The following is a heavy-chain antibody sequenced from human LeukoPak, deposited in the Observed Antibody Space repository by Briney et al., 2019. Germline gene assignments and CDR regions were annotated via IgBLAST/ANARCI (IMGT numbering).Heavy chain of an antibody. CDR2: ISGSGGST. V-gene: IGHV3-23*01. CDR3: AKNYDSSGFYGMDV. CDR1: GFTFSSYA. J-gene: IGHJ6*02. Sequence: PGGSLRLSCAASGFTFSSYAMSWVRQAPGKGLGWVSAISGSGGSTYYADSVKGRFTISRDNSKNTLYLQMNSLRAEDTAVYYCAKNYDSSGFYGMDVWGQGTTVTVSS. D-gene: IGHD3-22*01.